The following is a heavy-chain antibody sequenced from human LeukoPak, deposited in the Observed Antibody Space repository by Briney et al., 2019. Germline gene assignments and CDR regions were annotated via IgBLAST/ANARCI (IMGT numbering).Heavy chain of an antibody. Sequence: GGSLRLSCAASGFTFSSYSRNWVRQAPGKGLEWVSSISSSSSYIYYADSVKGRFTISRDNAKNSLYLQMNSLRAEDTAVYYCASDLDDASDIWGQGTMVTVSS. CDR3: ASDLDDASDI. J-gene: IGHJ3*02. CDR2: ISSSSSYI. V-gene: IGHV3-21*01. CDR1: GFTFSSYS. D-gene: IGHD1-1*01.